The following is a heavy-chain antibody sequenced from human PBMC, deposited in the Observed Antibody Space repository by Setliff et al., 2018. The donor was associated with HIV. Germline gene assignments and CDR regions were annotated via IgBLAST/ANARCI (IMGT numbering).Heavy chain of an antibody. CDR2: IIPIFGAA. Sequence: SVKVSCKASGGTFSSYAISWVRQAPGQGLEWMGGIIPIFGAANYAQKFQGRVTITADESTSTAYMELSSLRSEDTAVYYCARAHSGSYYYYNYMDVWGKGTTVTVSS. CDR3: ARAHSGSYYYYNYMDV. D-gene: IGHD1-26*01. V-gene: IGHV1-69*13. J-gene: IGHJ6*03. CDR1: GGTFSSYA.